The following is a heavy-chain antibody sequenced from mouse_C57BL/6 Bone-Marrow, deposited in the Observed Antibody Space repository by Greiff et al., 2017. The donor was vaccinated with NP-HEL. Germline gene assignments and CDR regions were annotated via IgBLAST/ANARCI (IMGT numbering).Heavy chain of an antibody. CDR2: INPNNGGT. CDR3: ARSNWDYAMDY. J-gene: IGHJ4*01. CDR1: GYTFTDYN. V-gene: IGHV1-18*01. Sequence: EVQLQQSGPELVKPGASVKIPCKASGYTFTDYNMDWVKQSPGKSLEWIGDINPNNGGTIYNQKFKGKATLTVDKSSSTAYMELRSLTSEDTAVYYCARSNWDYAMDYWGQGTSVTVSS. D-gene: IGHD4-1*01.